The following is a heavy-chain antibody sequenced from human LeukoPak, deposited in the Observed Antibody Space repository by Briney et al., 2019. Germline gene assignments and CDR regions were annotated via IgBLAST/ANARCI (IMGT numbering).Heavy chain of an antibody. CDR2: IYSSGST. J-gene: IGHJ4*02. V-gene: IGHV4-4*07. CDR3: ARKRKGAYDFDC. D-gene: IGHD3-16*01. CDR1: GGSISGYY. Sequence: ETSETLSLTCTVSGGSISGYYWSWIRQPAGEGLEWIGRIYSSGSTNYNPSLKSRVSMSVDTSNNQFSLNLSSVTAADTAVYYWARKRKGAYDFDCWGQGTLVTVSS.